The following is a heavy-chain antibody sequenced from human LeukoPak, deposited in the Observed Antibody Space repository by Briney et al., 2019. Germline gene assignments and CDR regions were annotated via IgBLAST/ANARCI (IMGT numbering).Heavy chain of an antibody. CDR1: GYTFTGYY. CDR2: INPNSGGT. Sequence: ASVKVSCKASGYTFTGYYMHWVRQAPGQGLEWMGWINPNSGGTNYAQKFQGRVTMTRDTSISTAYMELSRLRSDDTAAYYCARALPLWFGELSQFDYWGQGTLVTVSS. V-gene: IGHV1-2*02. D-gene: IGHD3-10*01. J-gene: IGHJ4*02. CDR3: ARALPLWFGELSQFDY.